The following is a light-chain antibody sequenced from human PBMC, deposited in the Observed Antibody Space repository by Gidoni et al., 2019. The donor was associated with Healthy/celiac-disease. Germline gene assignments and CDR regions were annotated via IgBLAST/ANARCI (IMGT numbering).Light chain of an antibody. CDR3: QAWDSSIQVV. V-gene: IGLV3-1*01. CDR2: QDS. Sequence: SYSLTHPPPVSVSPGQTASITCSGDKLGDKYACWYQQKPGQSPVLVIYQDSKRPSGIPERFSGSNSGNTATLTISGTQAMDEADYYCQAWDSSIQVVFGGGTKLTVL. CDR1: KLGDKY. J-gene: IGLJ2*01.